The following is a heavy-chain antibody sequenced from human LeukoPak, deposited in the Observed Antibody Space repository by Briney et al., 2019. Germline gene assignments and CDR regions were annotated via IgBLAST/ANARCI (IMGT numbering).Heavy chain of an antibody. CDR3: ARVDYDRSGEDANAEYFQH. CDR1: GFTFSSYW. CDR2: ISSTAYTI. V-gene: IGHV3-48*04. D-gene: IGHD3-22*01. J-gene: IGHJ1*01. Sequence: PGGSVRLSCAASGFTFSSYWMSWVRQAPGKGLEWVSYISSTAYTIFYADSVKGRFTISRDNAKNSLYLQMNSLRAEDTAIYYCARVDYDRSGEDANAEYFQHWGQGTLVTVSS.